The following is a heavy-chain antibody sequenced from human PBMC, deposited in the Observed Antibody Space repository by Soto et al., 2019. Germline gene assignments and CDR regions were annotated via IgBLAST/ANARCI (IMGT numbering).Heavy chain of an antibody. J-gene: IGHJ6*02. CDR2: ISAYNGNT. CDR3: ARDRGVPAAYLYYYGMDV. Sequence: ASVNVSRKASGYTFTSYGISWVRQAPGQGLEWMGWISAYNGNTNYAQKLQGRVTMSTDTSTSTAYMELRSLRSDDTAVYYCARDRGVPAAYLYYYGMDVWGQGTTVTVSS. CDR1: GYTFTSYG. V-gene: IGHV1-18*01. D-gene: IGHD2-2*01.